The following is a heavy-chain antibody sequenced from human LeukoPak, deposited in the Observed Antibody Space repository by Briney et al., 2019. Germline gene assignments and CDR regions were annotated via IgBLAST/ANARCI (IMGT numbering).Heavy chain of an antibody. CDR1: GYTFTGYY. D-gene: IGHD6-6*01. V-gene: IGHV1-2*02. J-gene: IGHJ3*02. Sequence: ASVKVSCKASGYTFTGYYMHWARQAPGQGLEWMGWINPNSGGTNYAQKFQGRVTLTRDTSISTAYMELSRLRSDDTAVYYCARDRDSSSSLDAFDIWGQGTMVTVSS. CDR3: ARDRDSSSSLDAFDI. CDR2: INPNSGGT.